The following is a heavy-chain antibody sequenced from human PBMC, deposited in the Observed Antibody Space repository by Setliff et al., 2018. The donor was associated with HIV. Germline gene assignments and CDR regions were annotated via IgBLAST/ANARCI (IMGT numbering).Heavy chain of an antibody. CDR3: AIDRDGATMVRGVIIRGGFDY. V-gene: IGHV3-66*01. J-gene: IGHJ4*02. CDR2: IHSGGST. Sequence: GGSLRLSCAASGFTVSSDYMNWVRQAPGKGLEWVSVIHSGGSTFYADSVKGRFTISRDNSKNTVYLQMNSLRAEDTVVYYCAIDRDGATMVRGVIIRGGFDYWGQGALVTVSS. CDR1: GFTVSSDY. D-gene: IGHD3-10*01.